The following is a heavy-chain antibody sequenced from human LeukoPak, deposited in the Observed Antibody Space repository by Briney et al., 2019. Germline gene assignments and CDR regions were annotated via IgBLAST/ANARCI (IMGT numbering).Heavy chain of an antibody. J-gene: IGHJ5*02. CDR2: IYDSGST. CDR3: ARKEDYGDNWFDP. CDR1: GGSIRSSYYY. V-gene: IGHV4-39*07. D-gene: IGHD4-17*01. Sequence: SETLSLTCTVSGGSIRSSYYYWGWIRQPPGKGLEWIGSIYDSGSTYYNPSLKSRVTISVDASKNQFSLKLNSVTAADTAVYYCARKEDYGDNWFDPWGQGTLVTVSS.